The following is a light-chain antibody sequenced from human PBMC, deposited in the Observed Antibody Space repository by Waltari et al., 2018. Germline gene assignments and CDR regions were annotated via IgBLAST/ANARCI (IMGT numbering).Light chain of an antibody. Sequence: QSVTISCTGTGSDVGDYNYVSWYQQHPGKAPKLVIYDVTKRPSGVPDRFSGSRSGNSASLTISGLQAEDEADYYCFSYAGTWVFGGGTKLTVL. CDR2: DVT. J-gene: IGLJ3*02. CDR1: GSDVGDYNY. CDR3: FSYAGTWV. V-gene: IGLV2-11*03.